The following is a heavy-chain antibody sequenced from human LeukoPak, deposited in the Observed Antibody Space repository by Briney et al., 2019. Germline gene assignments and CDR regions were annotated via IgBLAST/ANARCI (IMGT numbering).Heavy chain of an antibody. CDR3: ARGEAAAGTYSDF. Sequence: ASVKVSCKASGGTFSSYAISWVRQAPGQGLEWMGRIIPILGIANYAQKFQGRVTITADKSTSTAYMELSSLRSEDTAVYYCARGEAAAGTYSDFWGQGTLVTVSS. V-gene: IGHV1-69*04. CDR1: GGTFSSYA. CDR2: IIPILGIA. J-gene: IGHJ4*02. D-gene: IGHD6-13*01.